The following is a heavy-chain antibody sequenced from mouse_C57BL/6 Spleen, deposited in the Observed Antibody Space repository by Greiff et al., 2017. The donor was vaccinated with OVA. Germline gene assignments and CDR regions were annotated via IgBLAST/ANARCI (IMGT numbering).Heavy chain of an antibody. D-gene: IGHD1-1*01. CDR1: GFTFSSYA. J-gene: IGHJ4*01. CDR3: TRSGAERYYGSEDAMDY. V-gene: IGHV5-9-1*02. Sequence: EVHLVESGEGLVKPGGSLKLSCAASGFTFSSYAMSWVRQTPEKRLEWVAYISSGGDYIYYADTVKGRFTISRDNARNTLYLQMSSLKSEDTAMYYCTRSGAERYYGSEDAMDYWGQGTSVTVSS. CDR2: ISSGGDYI.